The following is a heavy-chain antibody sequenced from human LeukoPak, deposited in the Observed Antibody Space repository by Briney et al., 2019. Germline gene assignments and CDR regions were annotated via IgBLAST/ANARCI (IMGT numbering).Heavy chain of an antibody. CDR1: GFTFSSYA. CDR2: ISGSGGST. CDR3: ARGGSYLSAFDI. Sequence: GGSLRLSCAASGFTFSSYAMSWVRQAPGKGLEWVSAISGSGGSTYYADSVKGRFTISRDNSKNTLYLQMNSLRAEDTAVYYCARGGSYLSAFDIWGQGTMVTVSS. V-gene: IGHV3-23*01. J-gene: IGHJ3*02. D-gene: IGHD1-26*01.